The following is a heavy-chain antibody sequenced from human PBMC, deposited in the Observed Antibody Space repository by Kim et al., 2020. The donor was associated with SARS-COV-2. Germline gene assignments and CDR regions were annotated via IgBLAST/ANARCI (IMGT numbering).Heavy chain of an antibody. Sequence: NSTPSLEGHVTISVDTSKNQCSLELSSVTAADTAVYYCARHLLTGSAFDIWGQGTMVTVSS. V-gene: IGHV4-59*08. CDR3: ARHLLTGSAFDI. D-gene: IGHD3-9*01. J-gene: IGHJ3*02.